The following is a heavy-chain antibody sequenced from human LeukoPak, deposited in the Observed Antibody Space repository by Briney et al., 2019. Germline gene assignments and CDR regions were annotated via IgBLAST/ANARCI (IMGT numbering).Heavy chain of an antibody. CDR1: GGTFSSYA. Sequence: GASVKVSCKASGGTFSSYAISWVRQAPGQGLEWMGRINPILGIANYAQKFQGRVTITADKSTSTAYMELSSLRSEDTAVYYCARDRDSGGASWYFDYWGQGTLVTVSS. CDR2: INPILGIA. CDR3: ARDRDSGGASWYFDY. J-gene: IGHJ4*02. D-gene: IGHD4-23*01. V-gene: IGHV1-69*04.